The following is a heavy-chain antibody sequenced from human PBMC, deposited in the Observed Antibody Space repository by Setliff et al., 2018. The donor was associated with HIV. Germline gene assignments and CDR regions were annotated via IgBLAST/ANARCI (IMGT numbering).Heavy chain of an antibody. D-gene: IGHD3-10*01. V-gene: IGHV1-2*06. Sequence: ASVKVSCKASGYTFSDYYIHWVRQAPGQGFEWMGRINPNTGGTKYAQNFQGRVTMTRDTSITTAYMELSSLISDDTAVYYCAREERYYGGKGALDYWGQGMLVTVSS. J-gene: IGHJ4*02. CDR3: AREERYYGGKGALDY. CDR1: GYTFSDYY. CDR2: INPNTGGT.